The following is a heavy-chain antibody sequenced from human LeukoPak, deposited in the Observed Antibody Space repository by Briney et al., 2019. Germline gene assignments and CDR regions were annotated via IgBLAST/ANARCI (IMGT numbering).Heavy chain of an antibody. V-gene: IGHV5-51*01. Sequence: GEPLKISCKGSGYSFTSYWIGWVRQMPGKGLEWMGIIYPGDSDTRYSPSFQGQVTISADKSNSTAYLQWSSLKASDTAIYYCARRTTVTGGLVWGQGTLVTVSS. CDR3: ARRTTVTGGLV. CDR1: GYSFTSYW. J-gene: IGHJ4*02. D-gene: IGHD1-1*01. CDR2: IYPGDSDT.